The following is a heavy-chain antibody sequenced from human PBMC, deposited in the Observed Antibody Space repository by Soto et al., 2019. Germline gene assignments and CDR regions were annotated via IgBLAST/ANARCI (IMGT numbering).Heavy chain of an antibody. V-gene: IGHV2-26*01. CDR3: ARIPSYDFWSGYYTGWFDP. D-gene: IGHD3-3*01. J-gene: IGHJ5*02. CDR2: IFSNDEK. Sequence: QVTLKESGPVLVQPTETLTLTCTVSGFSISNARMGVTWIRHPPVKALEWLAHIFSNDEKSYSTSLKSRITISKDTSKSQVVLTLTNMDPVDTATYYCARIPSYDFWSGYYTGWFDPWGQGTLVTVSS. CDR1: GFSISNARMG.